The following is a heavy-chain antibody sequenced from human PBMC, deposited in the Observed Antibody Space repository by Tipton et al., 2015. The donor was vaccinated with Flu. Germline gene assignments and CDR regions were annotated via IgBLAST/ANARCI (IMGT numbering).Heavy chain of an antibody. CDR2: IKPDGSEK. CDR3: ASHFDY. Sequence: CAASGLTFNTYWMHWVRQAPGKGLEWVANIKPDGSEKHYADSVKGRFTISRDNAKNSLYLQMNSLRAEDTAVYYCASHFDYWGQGTLVTVSS. V-gene: IGHV3-7*01. CDR1: GLTFNTYW. J-gene: IGHJ4*02.